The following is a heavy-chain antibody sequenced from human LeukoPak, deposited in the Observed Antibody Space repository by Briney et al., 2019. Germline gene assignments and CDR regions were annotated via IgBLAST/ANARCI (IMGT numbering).Heavy chain of an antibody. V-gene: IGHV4-59*12. CDR2: VYYSGST. Sequence: SETLSLTCTVSGGSISPYWSWIRQSPGKRLEWIGNVYYSGSTNYNPSLSGRVAISLDKSRNHFTLMVTAVTAADTAFYYCARKGPEHLPTYFDHWGRGILVTVSS. CDR1: GGSISPY. D-gene: IGHD2-21*01. J-gene: IGHJ4*02. CDR3: ARKGPEHLPTYFDH.